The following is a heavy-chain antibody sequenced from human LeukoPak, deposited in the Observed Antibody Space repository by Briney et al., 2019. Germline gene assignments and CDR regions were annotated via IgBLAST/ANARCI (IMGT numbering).Heavy chain of an antibody. J-gene: IGHJ6*02. Sequence: PGGSLRLSCAASGFTFSSYAMSWVRQAPGKGLEWVSAISGSGGSTYYADSVKGRFTISRDNSKNTLYLQMNGLRAEDTAVYYCAKEGCSSTSCYLFPKNYYYYGMDVWGQGTTVTVSS. CDR1: GFTFSSYA. D-gene: IGHD2-2*01. V-gene: IGHV3-23*01. CDR2: ISGSGGST. CDR3: AKEGCSSTSCYLFPKNYYYYGMDV.